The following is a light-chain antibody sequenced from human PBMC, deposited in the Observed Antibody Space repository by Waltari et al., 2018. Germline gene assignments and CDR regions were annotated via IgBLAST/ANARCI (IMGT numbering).Light chain of an antibody. J-gene: IGLJ7*01. CDR2: EDS. CDR1: SSNIGNNY. CDR3: GTWDSSLSGAV. Sequence: QSVLTQPPSVSAAPGQRVTISCSGVSSNIGNNYVSWYRQFPGPAPKLLIYEDSGRPSGIPGRFSGSKSGTSATLDITGLQAGDEADYYCGTWDSSLSGAVFGGGTHLTVL. V-gene: IGLV1-51*02.